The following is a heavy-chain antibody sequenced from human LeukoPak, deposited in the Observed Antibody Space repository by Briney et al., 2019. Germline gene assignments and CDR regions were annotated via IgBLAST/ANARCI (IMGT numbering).Heavy chain of an antibody. Sequence: GGSLRLSCAASGFTLSSYWMSWVRQAPGKGLEWVANINQDGSEKYYVDSVKGRFTISRDNAKNSLYLQMNSLRAEDTAVYYCARDTAGFDYWGQGTLVTVSS. CDR2: INQDGSEK. D-gene: IGHD2-8*02. V-gene: IGHV3-7*01. CDR3: ARDTAGFDY. J-gene: IGHJ4*02. CDR1: GFTLSSYW.